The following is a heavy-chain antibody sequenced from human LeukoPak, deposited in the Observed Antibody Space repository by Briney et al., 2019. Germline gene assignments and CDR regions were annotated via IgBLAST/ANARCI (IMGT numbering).Heavy chain of an antibody. Sequence: GGSLRLSCAASGFTFSSYVMSWVRQAPGKGLEWVSAIRGSGATTYYADSVKGRFTISRDNSKNTLYLHMNSLRAEDTAVYYCAKRVSGTTFYWGQGTLVTVSS. V-gene: IGHV3-23*01. CDR1: GFTFSSYV. J-gene: IGHJ4*02. D-gene: IGHD1-1*01. CDR3: AKRVSGTTFY. CDR2: IRGSGATT.